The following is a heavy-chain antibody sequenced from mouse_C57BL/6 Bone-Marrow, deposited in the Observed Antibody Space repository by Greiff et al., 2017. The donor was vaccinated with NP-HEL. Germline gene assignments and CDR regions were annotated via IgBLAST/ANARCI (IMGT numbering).Heavy chain of an antibody. J-gene: IGHJ4*01. CDR3: ASYYYGSNYYAMDY. CDR1: GYSFTDYN. Sequence: VQLQQSGPELVKPGASVKISCKASGYSFTDYNMNWVKQSNGKSLEWSGVINPNYGTTSYNQKFKGKATLTVDQSSSTAYMQLNSLTSEDSAVYYCASYYYGSNYYAMDYWGQGTSVTVSS. V-gene: IGHV1-39*01. D-gene: IGHD1-1*01. CDR2: INPNYGTT.